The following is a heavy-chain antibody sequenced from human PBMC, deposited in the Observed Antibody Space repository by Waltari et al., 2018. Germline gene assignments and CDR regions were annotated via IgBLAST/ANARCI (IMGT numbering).Heavy chain of an antibody. CDR3: ARSSVSCCNWFDP. D-gene: IGHD2-2*01. CDR2: IYYSGST. J-gene: IGHJ5*02. V-gene: IGHV4-38-2*01. Sequence: QVQLLESGPGLVKPSETLSLTCAVSDSSISSGHYWGWIRQPPGKGLEWIGSIYYSGSTNYNPALKSRATISVDTSKNQFSLKMTSVTASDTAVYYCARSSVSCCNWFDPWGQGTLVTVSS. CDR1: DSSISSGHY.